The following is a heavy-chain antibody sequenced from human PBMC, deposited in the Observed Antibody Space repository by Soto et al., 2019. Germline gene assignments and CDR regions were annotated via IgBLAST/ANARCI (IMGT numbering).Heavy chain of an antibody. Sequence: EVQLVESGGGLVKSGGSLTLSCAASGFTFSISTMIWVRQAPGKRLEWVSSISSGSTYFYYADSVKGRCSISRDNDKRSLFLHRNSLRVEDTAVYYCARGDGTGLHSSGWSPRFWGQGTLVTVAS. D-gene: IGHD6-13*01. CDR2: ISSGSTYF. CDR3: ARGDGTGLHSSGWSPRF. J-gene: IGHJ4*02. CDR1: GFTFSIST. V-gene: IGHV3-21*01.